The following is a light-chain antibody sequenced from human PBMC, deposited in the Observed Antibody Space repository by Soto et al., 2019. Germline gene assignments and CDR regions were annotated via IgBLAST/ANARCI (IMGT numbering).Light chain of an antibody. CDR3: QQYNSYST. V-gene: IGKV1-5*01. CDR1: QSISSW. Sequence: DIQMTQSPSTLSASVGDRVTITCRASQSISSWLARYQQKPGKAPKLLIYDASSLESGVPSRFSGSGSGTEFTLTISSLQPDDFATYYCQQYNSYSTFGQGTKEEIK. J-gene: IGKJ1*01. CDR2: DAS.